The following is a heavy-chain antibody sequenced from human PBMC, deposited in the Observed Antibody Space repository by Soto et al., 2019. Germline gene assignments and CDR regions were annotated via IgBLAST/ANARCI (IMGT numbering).Heavy chain of an antibody. CDR2: ISWNSGSI. D-gene: IGHD5-18*01. CDR1: GFTFDDYA. J-gene: IGHJ3*02. V-gene: IGHV3-9*01. Sequence: GGSLRLSCAASGFTFDDYAMHWVRQAPGKGLEWVSGISWNSGSIGYADSVKGRFTISRDNAKNSLYLQMNSLRAEDTALYYCAKAHVDTAMASNAFDIWGQGTMVTVSS. CDR3: AKAHVDTAMASNAFDI.